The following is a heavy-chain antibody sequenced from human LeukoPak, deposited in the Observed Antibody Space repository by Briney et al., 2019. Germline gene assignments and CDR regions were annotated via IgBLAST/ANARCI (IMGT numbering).Heavy chain of an antibody. D-gene: IGHD3-22*01. J-gene: IGHJ3*02. CDR3: ARQSYYDSSGYYLHAFDI. Sequence: GESLKISCKGSGYSFTSYWIGWVRQMPGKGLEWMGIIYPGDSDTRYSPSFQGQVTISADKSISTAYLQWSSLEASDTAMYYCARQSYYDSSGYYLHAFDIWGQGTMVTVSS. CDR1: GYSFTSYW. V-gene: IGHV5-51*01. CDR2: IYPGDSDT.